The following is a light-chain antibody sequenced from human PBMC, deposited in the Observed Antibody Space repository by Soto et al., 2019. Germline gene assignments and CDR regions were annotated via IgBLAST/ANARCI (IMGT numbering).Light chain of an antibody. Sequence: EIVLTQSPGTLSLSPGERATLSCRASQSVASDYLAWYQQKPGQAPRLLIYGAASRATGIQDRFGGSGSGTDFTLTISRLEPEDFAVYYCQQYGNSPQTFGQGTKVEIK. CDR2: GAA. CDR3: QQYGNSPQT. J-gene: IGKJ1*01. CDR1: QSVASDY. V-gene: IGKV3-20*01.